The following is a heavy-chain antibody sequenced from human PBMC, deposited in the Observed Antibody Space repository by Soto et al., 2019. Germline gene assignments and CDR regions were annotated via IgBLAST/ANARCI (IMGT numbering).Heavy chain of an antibody. CDR1: GFTFSSYA. CDR3: AKGRLHGDPFDY. J-gene: IGHJ4*02. D-gene: IGHD4-17*01. Sequence: PXGSLILSCAASGFTFSSYAMSGVRQAPGKGLEWVSAISGSGGSTYYADSVKGRFTISRDNSKNTLYLQMNSLRAEDTAVYYCAKGRLHGDPFDYWGQGTLVTVSS. CDR2: ISGSGGST. V-gene: IGHV3-23*01.